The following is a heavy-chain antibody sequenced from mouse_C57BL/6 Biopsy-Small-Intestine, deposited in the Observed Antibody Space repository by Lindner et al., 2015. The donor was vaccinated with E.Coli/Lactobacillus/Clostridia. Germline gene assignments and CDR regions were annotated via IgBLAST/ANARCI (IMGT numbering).Heavy chain of an antibody. D-gene: IGHD1-1*02. Sequence: SVKVSCKASTFNGYAISWVRQAPGQGLEWMGGIIPIFGTATYAQEFQGRVTITADESTSTAYMELSSLRSEDTAVYYCARDKKNYYDSGGHPYFDSWGQGTLVTVSS. CDR2: IIPIFGTA. J-gene: IGHJ2*01. CDR3: ARDKKNYYDSGGHPYFDS. CDR1: TFNGYA. V-gene: IGHV1-81*01.